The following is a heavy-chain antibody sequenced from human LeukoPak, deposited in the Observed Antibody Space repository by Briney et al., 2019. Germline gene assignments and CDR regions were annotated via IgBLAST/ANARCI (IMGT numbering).Heavy chain of an antibody. D-gene: IGHD5-18*01. J-gene: IGHJ5*02. CDR3: ARVGTASRLNWFDP. CDR1: GGFIDSAGYY. CDR2: IYYSGWS. V-gene: IGHV4-31*03. Sequence: SQTLSLTCIVSGGFIDSAGYYYTWIRQLPVKGLEWIGYIYYSGWSSYNPSLKSRVTISVDTSKNQFSLNLSSVTAADTAVYYCARVGTASRLNWFDPWGQGTLVTVSS.